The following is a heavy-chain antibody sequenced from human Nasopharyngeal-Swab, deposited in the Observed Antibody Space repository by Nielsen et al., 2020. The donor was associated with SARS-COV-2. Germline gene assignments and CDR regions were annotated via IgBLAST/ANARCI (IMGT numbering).Heavy chain of an antibody. CDR2: IYYSGST. D-gene: IGHD3-22*01. Sequence: GSLRLSCTVSGGFINSYYWSWIRQPPRRGLEWIGYIYYSGSTNYNPSLKSRVTISLDTSKNQFSLKLSSVTAADSAVYYCARGNYYDSSGYSYYFDYWGQGTLVTVSS. J-gene: IGHJ4*02. CDR3: ARGNYYDSSGYSYYFDY. V-gene: IGHV4-59*01. CDR1: GGFINSYY.